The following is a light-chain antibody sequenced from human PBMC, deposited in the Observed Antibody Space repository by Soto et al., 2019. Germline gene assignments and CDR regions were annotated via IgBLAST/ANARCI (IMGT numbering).Light chain of an antibody. V-gene: IGLV2-14*01. CDR1: SSDVGGYNY. J-gene: IGLJ1*01. CDR2: EVN. Sequence: QSALTQPASVSGSPGQSITISCTGTSSDVGGYNYVSWYQQHPGKAPKLMIYEVNNRPSGVSNRFSGSKSGNTASLTISGLQADDEADYYCSSYTSSSPDVFGTGTKGTVL. CDR3: SSYTSSSPDV.